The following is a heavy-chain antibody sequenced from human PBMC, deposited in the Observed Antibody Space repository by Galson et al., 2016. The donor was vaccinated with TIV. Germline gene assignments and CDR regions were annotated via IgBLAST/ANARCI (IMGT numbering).Heavy chain of an antibody. CDR1: EYFFGAYR. V-gene: IGHV5-51*01. D-gene: IGHD3-10*01. J-gene: IGHJ4*02. CDR3: ARLQGIGSGSYYGF. Sequence: QSGAEVKKPGESLRISCKASEYFFGAYRIGWVRQMSGKGLEWMGIVYPGDSQTRYSPSFEGQVTLSVDKSISTAYLQWSSLRASDTAMYYCARLQGIGSGSYYGFWGQGTLVTVSS. CDR2: VYPGDSQT.